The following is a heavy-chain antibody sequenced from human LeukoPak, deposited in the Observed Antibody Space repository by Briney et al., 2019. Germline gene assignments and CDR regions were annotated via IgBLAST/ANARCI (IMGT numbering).Heavy chain of an antibody. CDR2: IYSGGTT. D-gene: IGHD4-17*01. CDR3: ARGPVTRFEI. V-gene: IGHV3-53*01. CDR1: GFTVSSNY. J-gene: IGHJ3*02. Sequence: GGSLRLSCAASGFTVSSNYMSWVRQAPGKGLEWVSVIYSGGTTYYADSVKGRFTISRNNSNNTLYLQMNSLRAEDTAVYYCARGPVTRFEIWGQGTMVTVSS.